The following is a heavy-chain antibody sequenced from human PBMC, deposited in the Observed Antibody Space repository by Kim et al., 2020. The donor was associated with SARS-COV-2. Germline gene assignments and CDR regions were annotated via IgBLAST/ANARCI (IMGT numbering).Heavy chain of an antibody. CDR3: AKRGGGYYGSEYYFDY. Sequence: GGSLRLSCAASGFTFSSYGMHWVRQAPGKGLEWVAVISYDGSNKYYADSVKGRFTISRDNSKNTLYLQMNSLRAEDTAVYYCAKRGGGYYGSEYYFDYWGQGTLVTVSS. CDR2: ISYDGSNK. D-gene: IGHD3-10*01. V-gene: IGHV3-30*18. CDR1: GFTFSSYG. J-gene: IGHJ4*02.